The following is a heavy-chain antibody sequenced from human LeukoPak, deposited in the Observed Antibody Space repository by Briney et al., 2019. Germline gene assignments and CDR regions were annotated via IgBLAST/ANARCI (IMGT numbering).Heavy chain of an antibody. Sequence: GGSLRLSCAASGFTFSNSAMYWVRQAPGKGLEFVSVISTNGDRTYYADSVKGRFTISRDNSKNTLYLQMGSLRADDMAVYYCARGLAISSSGWYDTFDYRGQGALVTVSS. D-gene: IGHD6-19*01. V-gene: IGHV3-64*02. CDR1: GFTFSNSA. CDR3: ARGLAISSSGWYDTFDY. CDR2: ISTNGDRT. J-gene: IGHJ4*02.